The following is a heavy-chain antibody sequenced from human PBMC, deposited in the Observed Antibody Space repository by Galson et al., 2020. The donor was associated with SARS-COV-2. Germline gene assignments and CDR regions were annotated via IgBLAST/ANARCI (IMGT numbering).Heavy chain of an antibody. CDR3: ARDSPRYYDFWSGHSYYYYGMDV. CDR1: GYTFTSYG. D-gene: IGHD3-3*01. CDR2: ISAYNGNT. Sequence: ASVKVSCKASGYTFTSYGISWVRQAPGQGLEWMGWISAYNGNTNYAQKLQGRVTMTTDTSTSTAYMELRSLRSDDTAVYYCARDSPRYYDFWSGHSYYYYGMDVWGQGTTVTVSS. J-gene: IGHJ6*02. V-gene: IGHV1-18*01.